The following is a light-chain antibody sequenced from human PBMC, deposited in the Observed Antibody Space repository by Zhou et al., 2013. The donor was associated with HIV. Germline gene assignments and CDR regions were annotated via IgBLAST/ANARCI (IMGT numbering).Light chain of an antibody. J-gene: IGKJ4*01. Sequence: EIVLTQSPGTLSLSPGERATLSCRASQSVSSSYLGWYQQKPGQAPRLLIYGASSRATGIPDRFSGSGSGTDFTLSISGLEPEDFAVYFCQQYGSSTSFGGGTKVEIK. CDR1: QSVSSSY. CDR2: GAS. CDR3: QQYGSSTS. V-gene: IGKV3-20*01.